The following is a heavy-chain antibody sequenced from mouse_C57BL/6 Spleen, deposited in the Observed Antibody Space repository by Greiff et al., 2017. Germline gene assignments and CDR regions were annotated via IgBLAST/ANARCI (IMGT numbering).Heavy chain of an antibody. J-gene: IGHJ3*01. CDR3: TKAPYDYDGGAWYAY. CDR2: IYPGNSDT. Sequence: EVQLQESGTVLARPGASVKMSCKTSGYTFTSYWMHWVKQRPGQGLEWIGAIYPGNSDTSYNQKFKGKAKLTAVTSASTAYMELSSLTNEDSAVYYCTKAPYDYDGGAWYAYWGQGTLVTVSA. D-gene: IGHD2-4*01. CDR1: GYTFTSYW. V-gene: IGHV1-5*01.